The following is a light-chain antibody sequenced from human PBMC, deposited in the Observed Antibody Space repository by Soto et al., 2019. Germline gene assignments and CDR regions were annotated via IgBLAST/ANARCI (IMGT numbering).Light chain of an antibody. J-gene: IGKJ1*01. V-gene: IGKV3-15*01. Sequence: EIVMTQSPATLSVSPGERATLSCRASQSVNSNLAWYQQKPGQDPRLLIYGAYTRATGIPARFSGSGSGTEFTFTISSLQSEDFAVYYCQQYNNWPRTFGQGTKVDIK. CDR2: GAY. CDR3: QQYNNWPRT. CDR1: QSVNSN.